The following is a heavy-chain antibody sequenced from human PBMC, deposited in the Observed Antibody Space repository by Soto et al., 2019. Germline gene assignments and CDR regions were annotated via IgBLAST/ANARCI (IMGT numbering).Heavy chain of an antibody. Sequence: QVQLVESGGGVVQPGTSLRLSCAASGFLFSRFGMHWVRQAPGKGLEWVAVIVNHGGRTDYADSVRGRFTISRDNSRNTLFLEMSSLRVEDTAIYYCARDDEYYDNGLDYWGQGTLFTVSS. J-gene: IGHJ4*02. CDR2: IVNHGGRT. D-gene: IGHD1-26*01. V-gene: IGHV3-33*01. CDR3: ARDDEYYDNGLDY. CDR1: GFLFSRFG.